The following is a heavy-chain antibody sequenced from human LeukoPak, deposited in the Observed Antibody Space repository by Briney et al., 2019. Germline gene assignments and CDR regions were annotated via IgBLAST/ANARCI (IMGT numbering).Heavy chain of an antibody. CDR3: ARGGDILTGYYYFDY. J-gene: IGHJ4*02. CDR2: INHSGST. CDR1: GGSLSGYY. V-gene: IGHV4-34*01. D-gene: IGHD3-9*01. Sequence: SETLSLTCAVYGGSLSGYYWSWIRQPPGKGLEWIGEINHSGSTNYNPSLKSRVTISVDTSKNQFSLKLSSVTAADTAVYYCARGGDILTGYYYFDYWGQGTLVTVSS.